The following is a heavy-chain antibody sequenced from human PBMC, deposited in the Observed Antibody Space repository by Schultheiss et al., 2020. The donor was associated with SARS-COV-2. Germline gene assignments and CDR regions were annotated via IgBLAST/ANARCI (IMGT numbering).Heavy chain of an antibody. CDR1: GYTFISYG. Sequence: ASVKVSCKASGYTFISYGVGWVRQAPGQGLEWMGRINPNSGGTNYAQKFQGRVTMTRDTSINTAYMELSSLRSEDTAVYYCARATGTKQTIYYYYGMDVWGQGTTVTVSS. D-gene: IGHD1-1*01. V-gene: IGHV1-2*06. J-gene: IGHJ6*02. CDR3: ARATGTKQTIYYYYGMDV. CDR2: INPNSGGT.